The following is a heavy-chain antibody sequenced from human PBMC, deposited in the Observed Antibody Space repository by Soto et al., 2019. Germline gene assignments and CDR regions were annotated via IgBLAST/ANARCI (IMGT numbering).Heavy chain of an antibody. D-gene: IGHD5-12*01. Sequence: VQLVESGGGLVKPGGSLRLSCAASGFIFSSHTMNWVRQVPGKGLEWVSSISASSTYIYYADSLKGRFTISRDNAYNSLYRQVSSLRAEDTAVYYCARGWLRDPWMYWGQGTLVTVSS. CDR2: ISASSTYI. CDR1: GFIFSSHT. V-gene: IGHV3-21*02. CDR3: ARGWLRDPWMY. J-gene: IGHJ4*02.